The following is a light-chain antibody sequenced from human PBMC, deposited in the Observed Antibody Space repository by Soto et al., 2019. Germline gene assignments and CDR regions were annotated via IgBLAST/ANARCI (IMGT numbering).Light chain of an antibody. CDR3: CSYTSRSTYV. CDR1: SSDVGGYNY. Sequence: QSVLTQPASVSGSPGQSITISCTGTSSDVGGYNYVSWYQQVPGKAPKLILYEVTNRPSGVSNRFSGSKSGNTASLTISGLQAEDEADYYCCSYTSRSTYVFGTGTKVTVL. V-gene: IGLV2-14*01. J-gene: IGLJ1*01. CDR2: EVT.